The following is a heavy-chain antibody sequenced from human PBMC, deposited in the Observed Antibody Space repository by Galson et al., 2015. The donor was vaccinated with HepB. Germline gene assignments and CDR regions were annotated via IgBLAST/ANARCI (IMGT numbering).Heavy chain of an antibody. V-gene: IGHV3-30*03. J-gene: IGHJ6*02. D-gene: IGHD4-17*01. CDR2: ISYDYSQK. CDR1: GFIVSSRY. Sequence: SLRLSCATSGFIVSSRYMHWGRQAPGKGLGWVAVISYDYSQKYYADSVRGRFTISRDNSRNTLYLQMDSLRPEDTAVYYCSRDLPDGDEGLDVWGQGTPVTVSS. CDR3: SRDLPDGDEGLDV.